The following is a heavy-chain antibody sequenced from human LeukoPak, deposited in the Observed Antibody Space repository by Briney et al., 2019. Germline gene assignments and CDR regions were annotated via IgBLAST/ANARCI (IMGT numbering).Heavy chain of an antibody. Sequence: GGSLRLSCAVSGFTFSDSWMHWVRQAPGKGPEWLSRTSKDGSDTVYADSAKGRLTASRDNAKNTVYLELTNLRPDDTALYYCAIGGYSGSYYRFSWGRGTLVTVAS. CDR2: TSKDGSDT. V-gene: IGHV3-74*01. D-gene: IGHD6-25*01. CDR1: GFTFSDSW. J-gene: IGHJ4*02. CDR3: AIGGYSGSYYRFS.